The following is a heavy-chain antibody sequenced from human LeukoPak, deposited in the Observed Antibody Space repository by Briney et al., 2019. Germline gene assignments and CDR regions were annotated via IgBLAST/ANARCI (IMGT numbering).Heavy chain of an antibody. Sequence: PGGSLRLSCAASGFTFSSYAMSWVRQAPGKGLEWVSSISSSSSYIYYADSVKGRFTISRDNAKNSLYLQMNSLRAEDTAVYYCARDSGAAAAPNPFDYWGQGTLVTVSS. CDR2: ISSSSSYI. D-gene: IGHD6-13*01. V-gene: IGHV3-21*01. CDR1: GFTFSSYA. J-gene: IGHJ4*02. CDR3: ARDSGAAAAPNPFDY.